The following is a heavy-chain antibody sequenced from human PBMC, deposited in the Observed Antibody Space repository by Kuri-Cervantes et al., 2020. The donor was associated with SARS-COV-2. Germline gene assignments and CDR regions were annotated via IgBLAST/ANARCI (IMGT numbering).Heavy chain of an antibody. J-gene: IGHJ2*01. V-gene: IGHV3-48*04. CDR1: GFTFSSYS. Sequence: GESLKISGAASGFTFSSYSMNWVRQAPGKGLEWVSYISSSGSTIYYADSVKGRFTISRDNAKNSLYLQLNSLRSVDTAVYYCARVLMTTVTLGWYFDLWGRGTLVTVSS. D-gene: IGHD4-17*01. CDR3: ARVLMTTVTLGWYFDL. CDR2: ISSSGSTI.